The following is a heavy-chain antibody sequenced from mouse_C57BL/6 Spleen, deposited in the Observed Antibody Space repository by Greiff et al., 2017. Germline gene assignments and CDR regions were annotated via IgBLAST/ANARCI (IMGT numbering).Heavy chain of an antibody. V-gene: IGHV5-12*01. J-gene: IGHJ4*01. CDR2: LSNGGGST. CDR1: GFTFSDYY. D-gene: IGHD1-2*01. CDR3: ARGHYDGWHYAMDY. Sequence: EVKLVESGGGLVQPGGSLKLSCAASGFTFSDYYMYWVRQTPEKRLEWVAYLSNGGGSTYYPDNVKGRFTISRDNAKNTLYLQMSRLKSEDTAMYYCARGHYDGWHYAMDYGGQGTSVTVSS.